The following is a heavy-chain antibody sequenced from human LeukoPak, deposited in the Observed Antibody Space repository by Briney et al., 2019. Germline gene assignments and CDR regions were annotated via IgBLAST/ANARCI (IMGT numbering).Heavy chain of an antibody. V-gene: IGHV5-51*01. CDR3: ASGYCSGSSCPGGFGY. Sequence: GESLKISCKGSGYSFTSYWIGWVRQMPGKGLEWMGIIYPGDSDTRYSPSFQGQVTISADKSISTAYLQWSSLKASDTAMYYCASGYCSGSSCPGGFGYWGQGTLVTVSS. D-gene: IGHD2-15*01. CDR1: GYSFTSYW. CDR2: IYPGDSDT. J-gene: IGHJ4*02.